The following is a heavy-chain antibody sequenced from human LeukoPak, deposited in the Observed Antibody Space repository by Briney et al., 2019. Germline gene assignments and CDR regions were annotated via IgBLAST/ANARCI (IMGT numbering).Heavy chain of an antibody. CDR2: IHPGDSDR. J-gene: IGHJ4*02. V-gene: IGHV5-51*01. Sequence: GESLKISCKGSEYTFRDYWIGWVRQRPGQGLEWMGVIHPGDSDRRYSPSFVGQVTFSVDNLINTAYLEWSSLKAADTGIYYCARQNGYCSSDICYGHHYFSSWGQGTLVTVSP. D-gene: IGHD2-2*01. CDR1: EYTFRDYW. CDR3: ARQNGYCSSDICYGHHYFSS.